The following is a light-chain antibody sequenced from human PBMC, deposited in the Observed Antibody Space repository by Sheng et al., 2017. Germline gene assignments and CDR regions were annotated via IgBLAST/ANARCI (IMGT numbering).Light chain of an antibody. V-gene: IGKV3-20*01. CDR3: QQYGSSPPVT. CDR2: GAS. Sequence: IVLTQSPGTLSLSPGERATLSCRASQSFSSSYLAWYQQKPGQAPRLLIYGASSRATGIPDRFSGSGSGTDFTLTISRLEPEDFAVYYCQQYGSSPPVTFGGGTKVEIK. CDR1: QSFSSSY. J-gene: IGKJ4*01.